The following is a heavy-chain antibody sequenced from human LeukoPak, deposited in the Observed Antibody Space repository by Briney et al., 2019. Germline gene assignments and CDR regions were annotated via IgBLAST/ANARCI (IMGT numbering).Heavy chain of an antibody. Sequence: PGGSLRLSCAASGFTFSSYAMSWVRQAPGKGLEWVSAISGSGGSTYYADSVKGRFTISRDNSKNSLYLQMNSLRIEDTALYYCAKLLTVTYAFDIWGQGTMVTVSS. CDR3: AKLLTVTYAFDI. V-gene: IGHV3-23*01. D-gene: IGHD4-17*01. CDR1: GFTFSSYA. J-gene: IGHJ3*02. CDR2: ISGSGGST.